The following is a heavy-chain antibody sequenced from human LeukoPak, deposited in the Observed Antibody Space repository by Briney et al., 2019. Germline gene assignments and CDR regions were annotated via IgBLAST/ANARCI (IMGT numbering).Heavy chain of an antibody. J-gene: IGHJ4*02. Sequence: ASVKVSCKASGYTFTGYYMHWVRQAPGQGLEWMGWINPNSGGTNYAQKFQGRVTMTRDTSISTAYMELSRLRSDDTAVYYGARVAVDYYDSSGYYYWGQGTLVTVSS. CDR3: ARVAVDYYDSSGYYY. D-gene: IGHD3-22*01. V-gene: IGHV1-2*02. CDR2: INPNSGGT. CDR1: GYTFTGYY.